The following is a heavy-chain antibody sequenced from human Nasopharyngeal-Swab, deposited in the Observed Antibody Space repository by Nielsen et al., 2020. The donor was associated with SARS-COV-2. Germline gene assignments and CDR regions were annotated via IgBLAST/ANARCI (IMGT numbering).Heavy chain of an antibody. CDR2: IYYSGST. D-gene: IGHD5-12*01. V-gene: IGHV4-39*07. CDR1: GGPISSSSYY. CDR3: ARVPYEGGDYYYYYMDV. J-gene: IGHJ6*03. Sequence: SETLSLTCTVSGGPISSSSYYWGWIRQPPGKGLEWIGSIYYSGSTYYNPSLKSRVTISVDTSKNQFSLKLSSVTAADTAVYYCARVPYEGGDYYYYYMDVWGKGTTVTVSS.